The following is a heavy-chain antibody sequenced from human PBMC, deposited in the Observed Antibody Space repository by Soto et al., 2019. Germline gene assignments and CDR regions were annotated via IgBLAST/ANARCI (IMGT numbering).Heavy chain of an antibody. V-gene: IGHV1-69*13. CDR3: ERSRLDILTGLYYYYYYGMDV. D-gene: IGHD3-9*01. CDR2: IIPIFGTA. Sequence: SVKVSCKASGGTFSSYAISWVRQAPGQGLEWMGGIIPIFGTANYAQKFQGRVTITADESTSTAYMELSSLRSEDTAVYYCERSRLDILTGLYYYYYYGMDVWGQGTTVTVSS. CDR1: GGTFSSYA. J-gene: IGHJ6*02.